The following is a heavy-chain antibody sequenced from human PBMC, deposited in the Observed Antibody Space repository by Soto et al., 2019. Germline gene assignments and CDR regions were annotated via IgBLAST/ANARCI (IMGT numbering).Heavy chain of an antibody. V-gene: IGHV3-23*01. Sequence: GGSLRLSCAASGFAFRNYAMNWVRQAPGKGLEWVSAISGTGSNTYYADSVKGRFTISRDNSRNTLYLQMNSLRAEDTAVYYCTKPQRSCSTTTCYSQSSSFDSWGQGTLVTVSS. CDR3: TKPQRSCSTTTCYSQSSSFDS. CDR1: GFAFRNYA. D-gene: IGHD2-2*01. CDR2: ISGTGSNT. J-gene: IGHJ4*02.